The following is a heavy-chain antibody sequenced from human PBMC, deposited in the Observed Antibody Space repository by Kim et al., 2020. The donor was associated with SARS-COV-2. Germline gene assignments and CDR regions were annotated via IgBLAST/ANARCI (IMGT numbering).Heavy chain of an antibody. J-gene: IGHJ6*02. V-gene: IGHV3-30*01. D-gene: IGHD2-2*01. CDR3: ARVLSSTSYYGMDV. Sequence: ADSGKGRFTISRDNSKNTLYLQMNSLRAEDTAVYYCARVLSSTSYYGMDVWGQGTTVTVSS.